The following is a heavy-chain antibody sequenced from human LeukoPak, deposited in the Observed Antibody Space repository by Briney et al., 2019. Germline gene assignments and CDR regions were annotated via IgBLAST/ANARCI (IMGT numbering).Heavy chain of an antibody. CDR2: IYENGGTT. CDR1: GFTFRSHA. Sequence: GGSLRLSCVGSGFTFRSHAMSWVRQAPEKGLEFVSGIYENGGTTYYADSVKGRFSISRDNSKNTLYLRMNSLRAEDTAIYYCAKEVERTGYSYGGGPFDYWGQGTLVTVSS. CDR3: AKEVERTGYSYGGGPFDY. D-gene: IGHD5-18*01. J-gene: IGHJ4*02. V-gene: IGHV3-23*01.